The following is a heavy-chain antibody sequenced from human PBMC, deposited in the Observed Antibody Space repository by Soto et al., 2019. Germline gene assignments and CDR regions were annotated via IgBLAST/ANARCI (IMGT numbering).Heavy chain of an antibody. V-gene: IGHV1-69*13. Sequence: XSVKVSCKASGGTFSSYAISWVRQAPGQGLEWMGGIIPIFGTANYAQKFQGRVTITADESTSTAYMELSSLRSEDTAVYYCAILVRGVIITPSQQYFDYWGQGNLVTVSS. J-gene: IGHJ4*02. CDR2: IIPIFGTA. CDR3: AILVRGVIITPSQQYFDY. D-gene: IGHD3-10*01. CDR1: GGTFSSYA.